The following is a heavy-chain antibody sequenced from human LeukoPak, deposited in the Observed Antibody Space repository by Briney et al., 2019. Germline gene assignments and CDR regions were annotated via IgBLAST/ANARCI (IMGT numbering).Heavy chain of an antibody. D-gene: IGHD6-19*01. CDR1: GFTLSSYV. Sequence: PGVSLRLSCAASGFTLSSYVMHWVRQAPGKGLEWVAVISEDGSYGYTADSVKGRFTISRDNSKNTPYLQMNSLRAEDTAVYYCARKGGGSGSYDYFDFWGQGSLVPVSS. V-gene: IGHV3-30*04. CDR2: ISEDGSYG. CDR3: ARKGGGSGSYDYFDF. J-gene: IGHJ4*02.